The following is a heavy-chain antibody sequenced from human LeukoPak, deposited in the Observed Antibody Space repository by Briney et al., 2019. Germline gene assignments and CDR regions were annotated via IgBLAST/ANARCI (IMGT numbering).Heavy chain of an antibody. CDR3: ASLGRVSGYLGVGYYYYYMDV. J-gene: IGHJ6*03. CDR1: GFTFSSYA. Sequence: GGSLRLSCAASGFTFSSYAMHWVRQAPGKGLEWVAVISYDGSNKYYADSVKGRFTISRDNSKNTLYLQMNSLRAEDTAVYYCASLGRVSGYLGVGYYYYYMDVWGKGTTVTISS. D-gene: IGHD3-3*01. CDR2: ISYDGSNK. V-gene: IGHV3-30*04.